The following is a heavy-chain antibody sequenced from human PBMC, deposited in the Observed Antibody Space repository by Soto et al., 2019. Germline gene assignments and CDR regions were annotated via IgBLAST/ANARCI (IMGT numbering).Heavy chain of an antibody. CDR2: INHSGST. CDR3: ARGIFGVVTLSYYYYYYMDV. D-gene: IGHD3-3*01. CDR1: GGSFSGYY. Sequence: QVQLQQWGAGLLKPSETLSLTCAVYGGSFSGYYWSWIRQPPGKGLEWIGEINHSGSTNYNPSLKRRVTISVDTSKNQFSLKLSSVTAADTAVYYCARGIFGVVTLSYYYYYYMDVWGKGTTVTVSS. J-gene: IGHJ6*03. V-gene: IGHV4-34*01.